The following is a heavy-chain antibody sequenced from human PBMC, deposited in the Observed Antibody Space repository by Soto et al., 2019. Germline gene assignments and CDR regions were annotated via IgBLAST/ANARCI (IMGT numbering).Heavy chain of an antibody. V-gene: IGHV1-18*01. CDR3: ARDHSPHGSGSYPFDY. CDR2: ISAYNGNT. D-gene: IGHD3-10*01. CDR1: GYTFTSYG. Sequence: QVQLVQSGAEVKQPGASVKVSCKASGYTFTSYGISWVRQAPGQGLEWMGWISAYNGNTNYAQKLQGRVTMTTDTSTSTAYMELRSLRSDDTAVYYCARDHSPHGSGSYPFDYWGQGTLVTVSS. J-gene: IGHJ4*02.